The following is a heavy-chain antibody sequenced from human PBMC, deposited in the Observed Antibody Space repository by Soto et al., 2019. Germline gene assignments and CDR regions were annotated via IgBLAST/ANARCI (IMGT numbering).Heavy chain of an antibody. CDR1: GFTFSSYA. V-gene: IGHV3-30-3*01. Sequence: GGSLRLSCAASGFTFSSYAMHWVRQAPGKGLEWVAVISYDGSNKYYADSVKGRLTISIDNSKNTLYMQMNSLRAEDTAVYYCARERCSSTSCYYYYYGMDVWGQGTTVTVSS. D-gene: IGHD2-2*01. CDR2: ISYDGSNK. J-gene: IGHJ6*02. CDR3: ARERCSSTSCYYYYYGMDV.